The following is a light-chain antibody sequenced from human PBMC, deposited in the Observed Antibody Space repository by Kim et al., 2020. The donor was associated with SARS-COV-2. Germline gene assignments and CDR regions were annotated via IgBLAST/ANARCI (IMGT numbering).Light chain of an antibody. V-gene: IGKV1-17*01. CDR2: GAS. CDR3: LQHRTYPIT. J-gene: IGKJ5*01. CDR1: QDIGND. Sequence: AAVGDRVTINCRASQDIGNDLGLYQQNPGRAPKRLIYGASNLQSGVPSRFSGSGSETEFTLTINSLQPEDFATYFCLQHRTYPITFGQGTRLEIK.